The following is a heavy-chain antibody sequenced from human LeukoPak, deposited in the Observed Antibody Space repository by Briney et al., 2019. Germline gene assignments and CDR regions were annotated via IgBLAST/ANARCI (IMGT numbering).Heavy chain of an antibody. J-gene: IGHJ3*02. Sequence: SETLSPTCTVSGGSISSYYWSWIRQPPGKGLEWIGYIYYSGSTNYNPSLKSRVTISVDTSKNQFSLKLSSVTAADTAVYYCAAPSGSYWKNDAFDIWGQGTMVTVSS. CDR1: GGSISSYY. V-gene: IGHV4-59*01. CDR2: IYYSGST. D-gene: IGHD1-26*01. CDR3: AAPSGSYWKNDAFDI.